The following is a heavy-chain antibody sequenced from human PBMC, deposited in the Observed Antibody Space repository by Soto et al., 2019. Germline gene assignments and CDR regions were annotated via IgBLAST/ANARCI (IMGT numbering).Heavy chain of an antibody. CDR3: AKGPHYGDYFDY. V-gene: IGHV3-30*18. D-gene: IGHD4-17*01. CDR1: GFTFSSYG. Sequence: VQLVESGGGVVQPGRSLRLSCAASGFTFSSYGMHWVRQAPGKGLEWVAVISYDGSNKYYADSVKGRFTISRDNSKNTLYLQMNSLRAEDTAVYYCAKGPHYGDYFDYWGQGTLVTVSS. CDR2: ISYDGSNK. J-gene: IGHJ4*02.